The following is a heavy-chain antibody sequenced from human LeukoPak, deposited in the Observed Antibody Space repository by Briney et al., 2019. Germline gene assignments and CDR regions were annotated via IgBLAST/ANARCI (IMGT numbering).Heavy chain of an antibody. Sequence: SETLSLTCTVSGYSISSGYYWGWIRQPPGKGLEWIGRIYTSGSTNYNPSLKSRVTMSVDTSKNQFSLKLSSVTAADTAVYYCARTGVGTVRGVTRLGHYYMDVWGKGTTVTISS. CDR1: GYSISSGYY. J-gene: IGHJ6*03. CDR2: IYTSGST. V-gene: IGHV4-38-2*02. CDR3: ARTGVGTVRGVTRLGHYYMDV. D-gene: IGHD3-10*01.